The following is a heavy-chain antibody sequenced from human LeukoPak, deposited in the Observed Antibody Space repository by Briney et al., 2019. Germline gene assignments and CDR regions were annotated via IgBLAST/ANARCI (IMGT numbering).Heavy chain of an antibody. CDR3: ARDRPWFGTLDY. CDR2: ISSSGSTI. V-gene: IGHV3-48*03. D-gene: IGHD3-10*01. J-gene: IGHJ4*02. Sequence: TGGSLRLSCAASGFTFRSYEMNWVRQAPGKGLEWVSYISSSGSTIYYADSVKGRFTISRDNAKNSLYLQMNSLRAEDTAVYYCARDRPWFGTLDYWGQGTLATVSS. CDR1: GFTFRSYE.